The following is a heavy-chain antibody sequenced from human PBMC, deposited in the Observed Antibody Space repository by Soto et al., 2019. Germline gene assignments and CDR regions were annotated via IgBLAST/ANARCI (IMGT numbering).Heavy chain of an antibody. J-gene: IGHJ6*03. CDR3: ARDTYDFWSGYWHYYMDV. Sequence: GGSLRLSCAASGFTFSSYWMSWVRQAPGKGLEWVANIKQDGSEKYYVDSVKGRFTISRDNAKNSLYLQMNSLRAEDTAVYYCARDTYDFWSGYWHYYMDVWGKGTTVTVSS. D-gene: IGHD3-3*01. V-gene: IGHV3-7*01. CDR2: IKQDGSEK. CDR1: GFTFSSYW.